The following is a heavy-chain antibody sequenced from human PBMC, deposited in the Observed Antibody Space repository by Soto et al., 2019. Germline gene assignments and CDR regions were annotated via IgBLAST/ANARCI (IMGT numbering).Heavy chain of an antibody. Sequence: QLQLQESGPGLVKPSETLSLTCTVSGGSISSSSYYWGWIRQPPGKGLAWIGSIYYSGSTYYNPSLKSRVTISVDTSKNQFSVKLSSVTAADTAVYYCASSKMLYDFWSGYYHYWGQGTLVTVSS. CDR1: GGSISSSSYY. V-gene: IGHV4-39*01. CDR2: IYYSGST. D-gene: IGHD3-3*01. J-gene: IGHJ4*02. CDR3: ASSKMLYDFWSGYYHY.